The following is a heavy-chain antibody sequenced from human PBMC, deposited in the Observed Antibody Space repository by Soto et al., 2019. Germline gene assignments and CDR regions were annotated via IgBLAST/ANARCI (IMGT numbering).Heavy chain of an antibody. CDR3: AQTLGSAVAGPGRFDL. V-gene: IGHV1-69*12. CDR1: GGTFNRYA. Sequence: QVQLVQSGAEVKKPGSSVKVSCKASGGTFNRYAISWLRQAPGQGPEWMGGITPMFGIGNYAQKFQGRVTITAAELTXXVHMELRRLTCEDTAVYYCAQTLGSAVAGPGRFDLWGRGTRVIVSS. CDR2: ITPMFGIG. D-gene: IGHD6-19*01. J-gene: IGHJ2*01.